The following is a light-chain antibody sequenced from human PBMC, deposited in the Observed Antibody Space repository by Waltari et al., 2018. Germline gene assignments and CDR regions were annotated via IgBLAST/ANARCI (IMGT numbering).Light chain of an antibody. CDR3: AAWDDSLNGRV. J-gene: IGLJ2*01. V-gene: IGLV1-44*01. CDR2: SNN. Sequence: QSGLTQPPSASGTPGQRVTISCSGSSSNSGSHNVHCYQHLPGTAPKLLIYSNNQRPPGVPDRFSGSKSGTSASLAISGLQSEDEAVYYCAAWDDSLNGRVFGGGTKLTVV. CDR1: SSNSGSHN.